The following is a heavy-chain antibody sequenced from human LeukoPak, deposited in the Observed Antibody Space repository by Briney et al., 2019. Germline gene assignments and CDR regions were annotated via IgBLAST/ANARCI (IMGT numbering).Heavy chain of an antibody. CDR3: ARGQAAGTRRSQMMDY. V-gene: IGHV4-59*12. D-gene: IGHD6-13*01. J-gene: IGHJ4*02. CDR1: GGSISSYY. CDR2: IYYSGST. Sequence: SETLSLTCTVSGGSISSYYWSWIRQPPGKGLEWIGYIYYSGSTNYNPSLKSRVTISVDTSKNQFSLKLSSVTAADTAVYYCARGQAAGTRRSQMMDYWGQGTLVTVSS.